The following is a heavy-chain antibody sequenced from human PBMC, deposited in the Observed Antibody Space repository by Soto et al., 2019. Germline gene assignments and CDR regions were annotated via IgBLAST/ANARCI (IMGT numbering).Heavy chain of an antibody. CDR1: GYSFFSYY. J-gene: IGHJ4*02. CDR3: ARGGATIFGLIDS. V-gene: IGHV1-46*01. CDR2: FLASGGNT. D-gene: IGHD3-3*02. Sequence: GASVKVSCKASGYSFFSYYIHWVRQAPGQGLEWMGRFLASGGNTDYAQRFRGRVSMTRDTSTTSTVSLELTSLTSDDTAVYYCARGGATIFGLIDSWGQGTRVTVSS.